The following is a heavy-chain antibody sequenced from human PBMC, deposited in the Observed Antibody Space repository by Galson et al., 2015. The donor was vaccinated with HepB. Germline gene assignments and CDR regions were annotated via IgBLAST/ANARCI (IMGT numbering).Heavy chain of an antibody. CDR2: ISYDGSNK. V-gene: IGHV3-30*04. D-gene: IGHD6-19*01. CDR1: GFIFSSYA. CDR3: ARDEWHSSGWYGVNFQH. J-gene: IGHJ1*01. Sequence: SLRLSCAASGFIFSSYAMHWVRRAPGKGLEWVAVISYDGSNKYYADSVKGRFTISRDNSKNTLYLQMNSLRAEDTAVYYCARDEWHSSGWYGVNFQHWGQGTLVTVSS.